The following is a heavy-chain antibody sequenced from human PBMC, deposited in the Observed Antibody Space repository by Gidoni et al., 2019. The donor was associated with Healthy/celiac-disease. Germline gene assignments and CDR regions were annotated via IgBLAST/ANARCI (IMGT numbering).Heavy chain of an antibody. CDR2: IYYSGST. CDR3: ARHRPPYYYDSSGQSNWFDP. V-gene: IGHV4-59*08. CDR1: GGSISSYN. J-gene: IGHJ5*02. Sequence: QVQLQESGPGLVKPSETLSLTCTVSGGSISSYNWSWIRQPPGKGLEWIGYIYYSGSTNYNPSLKSRVTISVDTSKNQFSLKLSSVTAADTAVYYCARHRPPYYYDSSGQSNWFDPWGQGTLVTVSS. D-gene: IGHD3-22*01.